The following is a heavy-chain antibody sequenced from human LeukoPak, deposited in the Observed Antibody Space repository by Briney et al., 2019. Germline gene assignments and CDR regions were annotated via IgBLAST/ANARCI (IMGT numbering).Heavy chain of an antibody. Sequence: SETLSLTCTVSGGSISSSSYYSSWIRQPPGKGLEWIGYIYYSGSTNYNPSLKSRVTISVDTSKNQFSLKLSSVTAADTAVYYCARTTEAHSWRTRYYDYYMDVWGKGTTVTVSS. V-gene: IGHV4-61*01. D-gene: IGHD6-13*01. J-gene: IGHJ6*03. CDR3: ARTTEAHSWRTRYYDYYMDV. CDR1: GGSISSSSYY. CDR2: IYYSGST.